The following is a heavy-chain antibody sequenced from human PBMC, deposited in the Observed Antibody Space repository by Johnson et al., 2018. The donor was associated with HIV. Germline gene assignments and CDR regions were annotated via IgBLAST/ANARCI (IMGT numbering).Heavy chain of an antibody. J-gene: IGHJ3*02. CDR3: ARGAPDYYDIPKNAFDI. D-gene: IGHD3-22*01. CDR1: GFTFSSYG. Sequence: QVQLVESGGGVVQPGGSLRLSCAASGFTFSSYGMHWVRQSPGRWLEEVAFIQYDGKNKYYADSVKGRFTISRDNSKNTLFLQMNSLRAEDTAVYYCARGAPDYYDIPKNAFDIWGQGTMVTVSS. CDR2: IQYDGKNK. V-gene: IGHV3-30*02.